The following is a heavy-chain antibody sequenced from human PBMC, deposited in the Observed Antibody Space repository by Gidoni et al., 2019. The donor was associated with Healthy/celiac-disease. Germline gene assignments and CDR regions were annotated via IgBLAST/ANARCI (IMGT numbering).Heavy chain of an antibody. D-gene: IGHD3-22*01. V-gene: IGHV3-23*01. CDR1: GFTFSSYA. Sequence: EVQLLESGGGLVQPGGSLRLSCAASGFTFSSYAMSWVRQAPGKGLEWVSAISGSGGSTYYADSVKGRFTISRDNSKNTLYLQMNSLRAEDTAVYYCAKDMGYYDSSGYYEDYWGQGTLVTVSS. CDR2: ISGSGGST. CDR3: AKDMGYYDSSGYYEDY. J-gene: IGHJ4*02.